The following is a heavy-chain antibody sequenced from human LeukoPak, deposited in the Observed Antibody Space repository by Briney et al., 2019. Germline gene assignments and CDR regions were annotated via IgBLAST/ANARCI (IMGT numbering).Heavy chain of an antibody. J-gene: IGHJ5*02. CDR2: ISRSGRTI. Sequence: GGSLRLSCVASGFTFSDYYMSWIRQAPGKGLEWVSYISRSGRTIYYADSVKGRFTISRDNAKNSLYLQMNSLRPEDTAVYYCSRDRLGGLDLWGQGTLVTVSS. V-gene: IGHV3-11*04. CDR1: GFTFSDYY. CDR3: SRDRLGGLDL. D-gene: IGHD5-12*01.